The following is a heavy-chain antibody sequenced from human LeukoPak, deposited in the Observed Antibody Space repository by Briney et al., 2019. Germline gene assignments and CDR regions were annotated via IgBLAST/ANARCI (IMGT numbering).Heavy chain of an antibody. J-gene: IGHJ5*02. CDR2: INPSGGST. CDR3: ARAWISMVRGVTYNWFDP. Sequence: ASVKVSCKASGYTFTSYYIHWVRQAPGEGLEWMGIINPSGGSTSYAQKFQGRVTMTRDMSTSTVYMELSSLRSEDTAVYYCARAWISMVRGVTYNWFDPWGQGTLVTVSS. D-gene: IGHD3-10*01. CDR1: GYTFTSYY. V-gene: IGHV1-46*01.